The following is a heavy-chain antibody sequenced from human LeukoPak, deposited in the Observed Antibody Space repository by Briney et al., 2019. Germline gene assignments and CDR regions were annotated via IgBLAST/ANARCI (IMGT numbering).Heavy chain of an antibody. CDR2: INHSGST. D-gene: IGHD5-24*01. V-gene: IGHV4-34*01. CDR1: GGSFSGYY. CDR3: ARERRDGYRPIDY. J-gene: IGHJ4*02. Sequence: SETLSLTCAVYGGSFSGYYWSWIRQPPGKGLEWIGEINHSGSTNYNPSLKCRVTISVDTSKNQFSLKLSSVTAADTAVYYCARERRDGYRPIDYWGQGTLVTVSS.